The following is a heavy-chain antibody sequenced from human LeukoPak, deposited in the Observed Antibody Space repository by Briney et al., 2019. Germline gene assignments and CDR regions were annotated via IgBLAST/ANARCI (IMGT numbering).Heavy chain of an antibody. CDR1: GFPFTSHV. CDR2: ISMNVQTT. CDR3: VREGLERRTNFDY. Sequence: QPGGSLVLSCSASGFPFTSHVMHRARPAPGKGRQYVSGISMNVQTTYYPGSLKGRFTNSRDSSKNTVYLQMNSLTAEGTAGYYCVREGLERRTNFDYWGQGTLVSVSS. J-gene: IGHJ4*02. V-gene: IGHV3-64D*06. D-gene: IGHD1-1*01.